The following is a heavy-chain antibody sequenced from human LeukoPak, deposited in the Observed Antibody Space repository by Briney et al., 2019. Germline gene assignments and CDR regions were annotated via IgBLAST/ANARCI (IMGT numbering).Heavy chain of an antibody. CDR2: INPNSGGT. V-gene: IGHV1-2*02. CDR1: GYTFTDYY. CDR3: ASLLGYCSGGSCSPYYFDY. Sequence: ASVKVSCKASGYTFTDYYMHWVRQAPGQGLEWMGWINPNSGGTNYAQKFQGRATMTRDTSISTAYMELSRLRSDDTAVYYCASLLGYCSGGSCSPYYFDYWGQGTLVTVSS. J-gene: IGHJ4*02. D-gene: IGHD2-15*01.